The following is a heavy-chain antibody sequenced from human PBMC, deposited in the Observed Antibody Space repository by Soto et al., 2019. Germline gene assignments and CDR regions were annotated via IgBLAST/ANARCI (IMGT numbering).Heavy chain of an antibody. CDR1: GFTFSSYA. V-gene: IGHV3-30-3*01. J-gene: IGHJ3*02. CDR2: ISYDGSNK. CDR3: ARDGCLVLDEAFDI. D-gene: IGHD6-19*01. Sequence: GGSLRLSCAASGFTFSSYAMHWVRQAPGKGLEWVAVISYDGSNKYYADSVKGRFTISRDNSKNTLYLQMNSLRAEDTAVYYCARDGCLVLDEAFDIWGQGTMVTVSS.